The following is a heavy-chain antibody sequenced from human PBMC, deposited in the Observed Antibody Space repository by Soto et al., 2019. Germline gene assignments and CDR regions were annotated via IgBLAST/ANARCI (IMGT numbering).Heavy chain of an antibody. J-gene: IGHJ4*02. CDR2: INPSGGST. V-gene: IGHV1-46*01. CDR3: ARDPFSAAGRFDY. CDR1: GYSFTGYY. Sequence: ASLKVSCKASGYSFTGYYMHWVRQNPGQGLEWMGIINPSGGSTSYAQKFQGRVTMTRDTSTSTVYMELSSLRSEDTAVYYCARDPFSAAGRFDYWGQGTLVTVSS. D-gene: IGHD6-13*01.